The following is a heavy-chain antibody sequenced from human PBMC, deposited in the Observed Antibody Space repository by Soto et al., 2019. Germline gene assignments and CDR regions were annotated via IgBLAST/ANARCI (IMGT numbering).Heavy chain of an antibody. D-gene: IGHD1-1*01. Sequence: GGSLRLSCAVSGFTVNSNYMSWVRQAPGKGLEWVSVIYSGGSTYYADSVKGRFTISRDNSKNTLYLQMNSLRAEDTAVYYCARDASHTATYYFDFWGQGALVTVS. CDR1: GFTVNSNY. CDR3: ARDASHTATYYFDF. V-gene: IGHV3-53*01. J-gene: IGHJ4*02. CDR2: IYSGGST.